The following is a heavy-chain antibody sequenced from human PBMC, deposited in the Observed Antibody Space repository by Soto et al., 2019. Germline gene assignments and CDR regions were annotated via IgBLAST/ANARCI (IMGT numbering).Heavy chain of an antibody. D-gene: IGHD6-25*01. CDR1: GGSISSYY. CDR2: IYYSGST. V-gene: IGHV4-59*01. Sequence: SETLSLTCTVSGGSISSYYWSWIRQPPGKGLEWIGYIYYSGSTNYNPSLKSRVTISVDTSKNQFSLKLSSVTAADTAVYYCARVSAAGKLDYWGQGTLVTVSS. J-gene: IGHJ4*02. CDR3: ARVSAAGKLDY.